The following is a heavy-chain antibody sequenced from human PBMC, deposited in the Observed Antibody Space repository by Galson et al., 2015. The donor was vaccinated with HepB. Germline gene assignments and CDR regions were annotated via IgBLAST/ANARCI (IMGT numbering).Heavy chain of an antibody. CDR2: ISAYNGNT. D-gene: IGHD3-10*01. Sequence: SVKVSCKASGYTFTSYGISWVRQAPGQGLEWMGWISAYNGNTNYAQKLQGRVTMTTDTSTSTAYMELRSLRSDDTAVYYCARDRDYYGSGSYHNNGGPTGYFDYWGQGTLVTVSS. CDR1: GYTFTSYG. V-gene: IGHV1-18*01. J-gene: IGHJ4*02. CDR3: ARDRDYYGSGSYHNNGGPTGYFDY.